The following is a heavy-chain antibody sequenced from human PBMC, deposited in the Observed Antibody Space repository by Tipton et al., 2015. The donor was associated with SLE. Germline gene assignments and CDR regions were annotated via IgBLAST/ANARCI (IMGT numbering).Heavy chain of an antibody. CDR2: IRFDGKRE. V-gene: IGHV3-30*02. Sequence: SLRLSCAASGFTFSAYGMHWVRQAPGKGLEWVTFIRFDGKREYYADSVKGRFTVSRDNSKNTLFLQINSLRTDDTAVYYCAKGQDWSYFDYWGQGTLVTVSS. CDR1: GFTFSAYG. CDR3: AKGQDWSYFDY. D-gene: IGHD3/OR15-3a*01. J-gene: IGHJ4*02.